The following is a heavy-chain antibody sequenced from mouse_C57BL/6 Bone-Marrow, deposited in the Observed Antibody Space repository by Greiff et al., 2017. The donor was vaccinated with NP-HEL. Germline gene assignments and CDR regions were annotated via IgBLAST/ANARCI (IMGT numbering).Heavy chain of an antibody. CDR2: IDPENGDT. CDR3: TTPPYYYGSSYWYFDV. V-gene: IGHV14-4*01. CDR1: GFNIKDDY. J-gene: IGHJ1*03. Sequence: EVQLQQSGAELVRPGASVKLSCTASGFNIKDDYMHWVKQRPEQGLEWIGWIDPENGDTEYASKFPGKATISADTSSNTAYLQLSSLTSEDTAVYYCTTPPYYYGSSYWYFDVWGTGTTVTVSS. D-gene: IGHD1-1*01.